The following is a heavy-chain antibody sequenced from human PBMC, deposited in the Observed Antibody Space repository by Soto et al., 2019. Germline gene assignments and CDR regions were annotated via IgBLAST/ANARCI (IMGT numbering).Heavy chain of an antibody. Sequence: ASVKLSCKASGYTFTGYYMHWVRQAPGQGLEWMGWINPNSGGTNYAQKFQGWVTMTRDTSISTAYMELSRLRSDDTAVYYCARDLTIFGVVPSAYYYYGMDVWGQGTTVTVSS. J-gene: IGHJ6*02. V-gene: IGHV1-2*04. D-gene: IGHD3-3*01. CDR3: ARDLTIFGVVPSAYYYYGMDV. CDR1: GYTFTGYY. CDR2: INPNSGGT.